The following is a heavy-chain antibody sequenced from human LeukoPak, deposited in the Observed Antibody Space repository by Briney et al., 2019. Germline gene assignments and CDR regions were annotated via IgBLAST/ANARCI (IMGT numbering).Heavy chain of an antibody. V-gene: IGHV3-11*04. CDR3: ARDYYDSSGFWEAYDMDV. CDR1: GFTFSDYY. J-gene: IGHJ6*03. CDR2: ISSSGSST. Sequence: GGSLRLSCAASGFTFSDYYMSWIRQAPGKGLEWVSYISSSGSSTYYADSVKGRFTISRDNAKNSLYLQMNSLRAEDTAVYYCARDYYDSSGFWEAYDMDVWGKGTTVTVSS. D-gene: IGHD3-22*01.